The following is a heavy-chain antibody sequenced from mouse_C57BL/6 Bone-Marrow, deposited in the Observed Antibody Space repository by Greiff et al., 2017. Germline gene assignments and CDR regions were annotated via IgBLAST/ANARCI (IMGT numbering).Heavy chain of an antibody. J-gene: IGHJ2*01. CDR1: GYTFTSYG. CDR2: IYPRSGNT. Sequence: VQLQQSGAELARPGASVKLSCKASGYTFTSYGISWVKQRTGQGLEWIGEIYPRSGNTYYNEKFKGKATLTADKSSSTAYMELRSLTSEDSAVYFCARFCDVGGYFDYWGQGTTLTVSS. D-gene: IGHD2-13*01. CDR3: ARFCDVGGYFDY. V-gene: IGHV1-81*01.